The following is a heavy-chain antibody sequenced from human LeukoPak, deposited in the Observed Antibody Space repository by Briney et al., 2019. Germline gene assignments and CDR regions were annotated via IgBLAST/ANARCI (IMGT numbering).Heavy chain of an antibody. V-gene: IGHV1-2*02. CDR3: ARVLSLVSTMDY. CDR2: INPNSGGT. J-gene: IGHJ4*02. CDR1: GYAFTDYY. D-gene: IGHD3-3*01. Sequence: ASVKVSCKASGYAFTDYYMHWVRQAPGQGLEWMGWINPNSGGTNYAQKFQGRVAMTLDTSITTAYMELSRLRSDDTAMYFCARVLSLVSTMDYWDQGTLVTVSS.